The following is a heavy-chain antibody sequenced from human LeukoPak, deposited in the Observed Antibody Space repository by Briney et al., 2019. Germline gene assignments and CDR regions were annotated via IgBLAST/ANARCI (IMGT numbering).Heavy chain of an antibody. CDR3: ARDFNMAIYYFDY. D-gene: IGHD2/OR15-2a*01. J-gene: IGHJ4*02. CDR1: GFTFDDYA. CDR2: ISGDSGTT. V-gene: IGHV3-43*02. Sequence: GGSLRLSCAASGFTFDDYAMHWVRQAPGKGLEWVSLISGDSGTTYYADSVKGRFTISRDNAQSSLYLQMNSLRAEDTAVYYCARDFNMAIYYFDYWGQGTLVTVSS.